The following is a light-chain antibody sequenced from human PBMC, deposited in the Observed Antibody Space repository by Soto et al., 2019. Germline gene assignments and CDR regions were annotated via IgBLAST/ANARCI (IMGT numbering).Light chain of an antibody. CDR2: DAS. J-gene: IGKJ4*01. CDR3: QQLNSFPPLT. CDR1: QGISTY. V-gene: IGKV1-9*01. Sequence: DIQLTQSPSFLSASVGDRVTITCRASQGISTYLAWYQQKPGKAPKLLIYDASTLESGVPSRFSGSGSGTEFPLTISSLQPEDFATYYCQQLNSFPPLTFGGGTKVEIK.